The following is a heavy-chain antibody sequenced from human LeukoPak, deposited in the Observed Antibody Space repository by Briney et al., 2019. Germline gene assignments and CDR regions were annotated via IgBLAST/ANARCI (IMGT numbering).Heavy chain of an antibody. CDR2: ISSNGGST. D-gene: IGHD6-19*01. Sequence: GGSLRLSCAASGFTFSSYSMNWVRQAPGKGLEYVSAISSNGGSTYYTDSVKGRFTISRDNSKNTLYLQMSSLRAEDTAVYYCVKGKGIAVTSLDYWGQGTLVTVSS. CDR1: GFTFSSYS. V-gene: IGHV3-64D*06. J-gene: IGHJ4*02. CDR3: VKGKGIAVTSLDY.